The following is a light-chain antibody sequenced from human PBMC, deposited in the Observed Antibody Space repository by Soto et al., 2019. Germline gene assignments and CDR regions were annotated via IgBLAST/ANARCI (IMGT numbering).Light chain of an antibody. Sequence: QSVLTQSSSASASLGSSVKLTCTLSSGHSSYIIAWHQQQPGKAPRYLMKLEGSGSYNKGSGDPDRFSGSSSGADRYLTISNLQSEDEADYYCETWDSNTVVFGGGTKLTVL. CDR2: LEGSGSY. CDR3: ETWDSNTVV. CDR1: SGHSSYI. J-gene: IGLJ2*01. V-gene: IGLV4-60*03.